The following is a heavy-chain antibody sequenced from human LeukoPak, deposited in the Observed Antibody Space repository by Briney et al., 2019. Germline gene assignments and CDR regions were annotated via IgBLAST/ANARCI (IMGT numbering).Heavy chain of an antibody. CDR2: VIPIFVTA. J-gene: IGHJ6*03. CDR1: GGTFSSYA. Sequence: SVKVSCKASGGTFSSYAIRWVRQAPGQGLEWRGGVIPIFVTANYAQKFQGRVTITAAKSTSTAYMCLRSLRSEDTAVYYCASLTVSPRLGYMDVWGKGTTVTASS. CDR3: ASLTVSPRLGYMDV. D-gene: IGHD4-11*01. V-gene: IGHV1-69*06.